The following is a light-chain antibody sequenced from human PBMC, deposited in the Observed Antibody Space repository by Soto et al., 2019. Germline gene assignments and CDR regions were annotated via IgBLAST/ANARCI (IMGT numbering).Light chain of an antibody. Sequence: EIVLTQSPGTLSLSPGERATLSCRASQSVTSSYLAWYQQKPGQALRLLIYGASSRATGIPDRFSGSGSGTDFTLTISRLEPEDVAVYYCQQYGSSPLTFGGVTKVEIK. CDR1: QSVTSSY. V-gene: IGKV3-20*01. CDR3: QQYGSSPLT. J-gene: IGKJ4*01. CDR2: GAS.